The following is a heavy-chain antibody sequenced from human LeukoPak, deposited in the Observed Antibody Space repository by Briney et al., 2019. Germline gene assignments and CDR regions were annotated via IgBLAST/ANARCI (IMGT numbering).Heavy chain of an antibody. V-gene: IGHV3-21*04. CDR2: ISSSSSYI. J-gene: IGHJ4*02. CDR1: GFTFSSYS. Sequence: GGSLRLSCAASGFTFSSYSMNWVRQAPGKGLEWVSSISSSSSYIYYADSVKGRFTISRDNAKNSLYLQMNSLRTDDTAVYYCATTLRGGKFDYWGQGTLVTVSS. CDR3: ATTLRGGKFDY. D-gene: IGHD4-23*01.